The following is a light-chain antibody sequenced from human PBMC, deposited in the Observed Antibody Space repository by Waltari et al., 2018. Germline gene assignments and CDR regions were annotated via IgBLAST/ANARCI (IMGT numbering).Light chain of an antibody. Sequence: QSVVTQPPSASGTPGQRVTISCSGSSANIGSNTVNWYQQLPGTTPKLLIYNNNQRPSGFPDRFSGSKSGTSASLAISGLQSEDEADYYCAAWDDSLPGLFVFGSGTKVTVL. CDR1: SANIGSNT. CDR3: AAWDDSLPGLFV. V-gene: IGLV1-44*01. J-gene: IGLJ1*01. CDR2: NNN.